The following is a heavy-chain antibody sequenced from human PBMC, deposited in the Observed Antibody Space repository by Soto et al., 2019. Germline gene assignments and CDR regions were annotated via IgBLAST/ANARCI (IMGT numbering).Heavy chain of an antibody. Sequence: LTCSVSGGSIGSYYWSWIRQPPGKGLEWIGYIYYSGSTNYNPSLKSRVTISVDTSKNQFSLKLSSVTAADTAVYYCARSPSWDFDYWGQGTLVTVSS. CDR3: ARSPSWDFDY. V-gene: IGHV4-59*08. J-gene: IGHJ4*02. D-gene: IGHD3-16*01. CDR2: IYYSGST. CDR1: GGSIGSYY.